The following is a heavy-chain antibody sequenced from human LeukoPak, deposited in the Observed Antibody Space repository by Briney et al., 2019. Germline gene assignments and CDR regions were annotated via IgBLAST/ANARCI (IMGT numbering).Heavy chain of an antibody. CDR2: ISGSGGST. J-gene: IGHJ4*02. V-gene: IGHV3-23*01. CDR3: AKGLGYYDSSGYYPGDY. Sequence: GGSLRLSCAASGFTFSSYAMSWVRQAPGKGLEWVSAISGSGGSTYYADSVKGRFTISRDNSKNTLYPQMNSLRAEDTAVYYCAKGLGYYDSSGYYPGDYWGQGTLVTVSS. D-gene: IGHD3-22*01. CDR1: GFTFSSYA.